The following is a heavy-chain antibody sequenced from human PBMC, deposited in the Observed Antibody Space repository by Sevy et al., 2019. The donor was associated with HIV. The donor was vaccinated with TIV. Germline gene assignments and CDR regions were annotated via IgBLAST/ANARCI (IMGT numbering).Heavy chain of an antibody. D-gene: IGHD1-26*01. Sequence: SETLSLTCSVSGGSISGNFWTWIRQPPGKGLEWIGYIYYSGSTNSNPSLKSRVSISLDTSKNQFSLRLNSVTAPDTAVYYCASGSGSYYDAFHIWGQGTMVTVSS. CDR3: ASGSGSYYDAFHI. V-gene: IGHV4-59*01. CDR2: IYYSGST. CDR1: GGSISGNF. J-gene: IGHJ3*02.